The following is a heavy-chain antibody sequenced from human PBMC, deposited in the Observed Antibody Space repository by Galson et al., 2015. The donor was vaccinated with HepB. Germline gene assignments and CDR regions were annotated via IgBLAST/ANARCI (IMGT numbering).Heavy chain of an antibody. CDR3: AKVVLGSADWYFDL. CDR1: GFTFSSYG. D-gene: IGHD2-21*01. V-gene: IGHV3-30*18. CDR2: ISYDGSNK. Sequence: SVRLSCAASGFTFSSYGMHWVRQAPGKGLEWVAVISYDGSNKYYADSVKGRFTISRDNSKNTLYLQMNSLRAEETAVYYCAKVVLGSADWYFDLWGRGTLVTVSS. J-gene: IGHJ2*01.